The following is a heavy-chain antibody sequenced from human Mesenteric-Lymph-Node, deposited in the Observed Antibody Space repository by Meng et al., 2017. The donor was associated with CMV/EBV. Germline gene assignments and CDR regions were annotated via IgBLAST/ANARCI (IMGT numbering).Heavy chain of an antibody. J-gene: IGHJ5*02. V-gene: IGHV1-8*01. CDR3: ARGLRLDP. CDR1: GYTFTSYD. CDR2: MNPNSGNT. Sequence: ASVKVSCKTSGYTFTSYDVNWVRQATGQGREWMGWMNPNSGNTGYAQKSQGRVTMTRNTSVSTAYMELTSLTSEDTAVYYCARGLRLDPWGQGTLVTVSS.